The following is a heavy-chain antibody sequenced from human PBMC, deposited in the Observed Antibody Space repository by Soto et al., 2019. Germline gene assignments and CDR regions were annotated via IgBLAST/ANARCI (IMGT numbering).Heavy chain of an antibody. Sequence: GASVKVSCKASGYTFTSYDINWVRQATGQGLEWMGWMNPNSGNTGYAQKSQGRVTMTRNTSISTAYMELSSLRSEDTAVYYCARVLRYFDWLFTGYYYYYMDVWGKGTTVTVSS. CDR2: MNPNSGNT. CDR1: GYTFTSYD. CDR3: ARVLRYFDWLFTGYYYYYMDV. D-gene: IGHD3-9*01. J-gene: IGHJ6*03. V-gene: IGHV1-8*01.